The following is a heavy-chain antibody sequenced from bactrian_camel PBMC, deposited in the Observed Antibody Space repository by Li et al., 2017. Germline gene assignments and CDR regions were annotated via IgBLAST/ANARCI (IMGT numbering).Heavy chain of an antibody. CDR2: VYPDSGST. D-gene: IGHD1*01. J-gene: IGHJ4*01. CDR1: GYRYDTYC. V-gene: IGHV3S1*01. Sequence: HVQLVESGGGSVRAGGSLRLSCAAPGYRYDTYCMGWFRQAPGKAREGVAAVYPDSGSTYYADSVKGRFTIWQDNTKNTLNLQMNSLKPEDTAMYYCAADSRWVCYSASWSEYHYWGQGTQVTVS. CDR3: AADSRWVCYSASWSEYHY.